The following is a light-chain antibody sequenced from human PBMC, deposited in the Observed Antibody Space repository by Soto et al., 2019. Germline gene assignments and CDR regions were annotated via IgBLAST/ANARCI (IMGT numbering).Light chain of an antibody. CDR1: NSDVGGYNY. J-gene: IGLJ3*02. CDR3: SSYTSSSVWV. V-gene: IGLV2-14*01. CDR2: EVS. Sequence: QSALTQPASVSGSPGQSITISCTGINSDVGGYNYVSWYQQHPGKAPKFIIYEVSNRPSGISNRFSGSKSGNTASLTISGLQAEDEADYYCSSYTSSSVWVFGGGTKLTVL.